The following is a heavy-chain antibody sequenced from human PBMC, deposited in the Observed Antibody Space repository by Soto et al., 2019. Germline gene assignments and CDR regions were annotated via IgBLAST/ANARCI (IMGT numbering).Heavy chain of an antibody. D-gene: IGHD3-10*01. CDR2: IYYSGST. J-gene: IGHJ6*02. Sequence: SSETLSLTCTVSGGSISSYYWSWIRQPPGKGLEWIGYIYYSGSTNYNPSLKSRVTISVDTSKNQFSLKLSSVTAADTAVYYCAREGGWFGEFSTYYYYYGMGVWGQGTTVTVSS. V-gene: IGHV4-59*01. CDR3: AREGGWFGEFSTYYYYYGMGV. CDR1: GGSISSYY.